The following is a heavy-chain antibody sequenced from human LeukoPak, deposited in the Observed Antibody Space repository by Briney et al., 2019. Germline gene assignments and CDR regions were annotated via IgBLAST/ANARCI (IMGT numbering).Heavy chain of an antibody. CDR1: GFTFSSYA. J-gene: IGHJ4*02. CDR2: ISYDGSDK. V-gene: IGHV3-30*01. D-gene: IGHD3-22*01. Sequence: GGSLRLSCAASGFTFSSYAIHWVRQAPGKGLEWVAVISYDGSDKYYADSVKGRFTISRDNSKNTLYLQMNSLRTEDTAVYYCARADVTMIDFWGQGTLVTVSS. CDR3: ARADVTMIDF.